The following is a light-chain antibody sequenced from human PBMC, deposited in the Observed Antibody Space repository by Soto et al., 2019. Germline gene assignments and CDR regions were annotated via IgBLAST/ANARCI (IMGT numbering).Light chain of an antibody. Sequence: DIQMTQSPSTLSASVGDRVTITCRASQSISSWLAWYQQKPGTAPKLLIYKASTLQSGVPSRFSGSGSGTEFTLPISSLQPDVFATYCCQRYRDIWSLGQGTKV. V-gene: IGKV1-5*03. J-gene: IGKJ1*01. CDR3: QRYRDIWS. CDR2: KAS. CDR1: QSISSW.